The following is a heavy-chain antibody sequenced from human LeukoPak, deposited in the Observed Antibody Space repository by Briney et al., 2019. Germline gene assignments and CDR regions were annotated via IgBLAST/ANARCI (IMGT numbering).Heavy chain of an antibody. CDR3: ARGRRYFDWLLGLEYYMDV. V-gene: IGHV1-8*01. CDR2: MNPNSGNT. D-gene: IGHD3-9*01. CDR1: GYTFTSYD. Sequence: ASVKVSCKASGYTFTSYDINWVRQATGQGLEWMGWMNPNSGNTGYAQKFQGRVTMTRNTSISTAYMELSSLRSEDTAVYYCARGRRYFDWLLGLEYYMDVWGKGTTVTISS. J-gene: IGHJ6*03.